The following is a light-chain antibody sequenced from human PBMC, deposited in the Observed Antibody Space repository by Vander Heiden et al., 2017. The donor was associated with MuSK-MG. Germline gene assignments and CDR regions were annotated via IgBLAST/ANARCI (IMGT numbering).Light chain of an antibody. Sequence: QSALTQPRSVSGSPGQSVTISCTGTSSDVGGYNYVSWYQQHPGKAPKLMIDDVSKRTAGVPDRFSGSKSGNTASLTISGRQAEDEDDYYCGSYAGSYVVFGGGTKLTVL. CDR3: GSYAGSYVV. V-gene: IGLV2-11*01. CDR1: SSDVGGYNY. CDR2: DVS. J-gene: IGLJ2*01.